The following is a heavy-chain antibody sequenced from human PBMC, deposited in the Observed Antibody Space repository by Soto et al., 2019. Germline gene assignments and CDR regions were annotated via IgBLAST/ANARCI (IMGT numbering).Heavy chain of an antibody. CDR1: GYTFTGYY. D-gene: IGHD6-19*01. J-gene: IGHJ4*02. V-gene: IGHV1-46*01. Sequence: GASVKVSCRASGYTFTGYYMHCVRQAPGQGLEWMGIINPSGGSTSYAQKFQGRVTMTRDTSTSTVYMELSSLRSEDTAVYYCARARGGSSGWYAGDFDYWGQGTLVTVSS. CDR3: ARARGGSSGWYAGDFDY. CDR2: INPSGGST.